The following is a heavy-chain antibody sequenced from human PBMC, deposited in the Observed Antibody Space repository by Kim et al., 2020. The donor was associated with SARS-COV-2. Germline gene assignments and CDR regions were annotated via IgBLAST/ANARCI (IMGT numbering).Heavy chain of an antibody. CDR3: AKRKGVAGTYYYYGMDV. CDR2: ISGSGGST. J-gene: IGHJ6*02. CDR1: GFTFSSYA. D-gene: IGHD6-19*01. V-gene: IGHV3-23*01. Sequence: GGSLRLSCAASGFTFSSYAMSWVRQAPGKGLEWVSAISGSGGSTYYADSVKGRFTISRDNSKNTLYLQMNSLRAEDTAVYYCAKRKGVAGTYYYYGMDVWGQGTTVTVSS.